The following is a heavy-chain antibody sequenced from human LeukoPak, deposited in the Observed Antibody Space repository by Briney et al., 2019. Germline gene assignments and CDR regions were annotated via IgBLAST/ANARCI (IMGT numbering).Heavy chain of an antibody. CDR1: GYTFTGYY. Sequence: ASVKVSCKASGYTFTGYYLHWVRQAPGQGLEWMGWINPYSGGTNYARKFQGRVTMTRDTSISTTYMQVSRLRSDDTAVYYCARDPALGYNPRFDYWGQGTLVTVSS. CDR3: ARDPALGYNPRFDY. CDR2: INPYSGGT. D-gene: IGHD5-24*01. J-gene: IGHJ4*02. V-gene: IGHV1-2*02.